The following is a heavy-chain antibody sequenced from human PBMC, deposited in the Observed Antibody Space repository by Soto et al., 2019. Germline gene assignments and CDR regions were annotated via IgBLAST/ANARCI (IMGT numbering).Heavy chain of an antibody. CDR3: ARRRQCCTSKICLAHHYNTLAV. CDR2: IYPGDCDT. V-gene: IGHV5-51*01. CDR1: GYSFTNYL. D-gene: IGHD2-2*01. J-gene: IGHJ6*01. Sequence: GESLKISCKATGYSFTNYLLGCVRQVPWKGLEWVVTIYPGDCDTRYGPAFEGQGTISADKSITTAYVQWSSLKASDTAVYFRARRRQCCTSKICLAHHYNTLAVWGQGTTVTGSS.